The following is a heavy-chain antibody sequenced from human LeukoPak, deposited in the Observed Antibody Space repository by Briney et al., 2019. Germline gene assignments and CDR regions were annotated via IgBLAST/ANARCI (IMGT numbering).Heavy chain of an antibody. D-gene: IGHD3-10*01. CDR3: TRDQITMVRGPPANPYYYYYYMDV. CDR2: IRSNANSYAT. CDR1: GFTFSGSA. Sequence: AGSLRLSCAASGFTFSGSAMHWDRQASGKGLEWVGRIRSNANSYATTYAASVKGKFIISRDDSKNTAYLQMNSLKTEDTAVYYCTRDQITMVRGPPANPYYYYYYMDVWGKGTTVTISS. V-gene: IGHV3-73*01. J-gene: IGHJ6*03.